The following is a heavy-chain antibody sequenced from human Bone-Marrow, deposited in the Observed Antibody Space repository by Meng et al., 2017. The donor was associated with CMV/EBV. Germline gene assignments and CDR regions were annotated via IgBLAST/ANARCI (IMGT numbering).Heavy chain of an antibody. V-gene: IGHV3-7*01. CDR3: ARDAEGDLWSGGYFGY. D-gene: IGHD3-3*01. Sequence: GGSLSLSCVASGFRFSSFWMSWVRQAPGKGPEWLANIKHDGNEKYSVDSVKGRFTISRDNSMNSLYLQMNSLRADDTAIYYCARDAEGDLWSGGYFGYWGQGTLVTVSS. CDR1: GFRFSSFW. J-gene: IGHJ4*02. CDR2: IKHDGNEK.